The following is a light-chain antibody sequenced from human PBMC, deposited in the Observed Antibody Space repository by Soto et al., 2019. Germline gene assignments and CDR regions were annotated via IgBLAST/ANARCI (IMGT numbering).Light chain of an antibody. CDR3: QVWDGSSDHHV. CDR2: DDS. V-gene: IGLV3-21*02. J-gene: IGLJ1*01. Sequence: SYELTQPPSVSVAPGQTARITCGGSNIGIKSVNWYQQKPGQAPVLVVYDDSDRPSGIPERFSGSNSGNTATLTISRVEAGDEADYYCQVWDGSSDHHVFGAGTKLTVL. CDR1: NIGIKS.